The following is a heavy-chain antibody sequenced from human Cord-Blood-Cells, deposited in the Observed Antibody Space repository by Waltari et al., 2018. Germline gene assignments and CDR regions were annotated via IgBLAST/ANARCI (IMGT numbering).Heavy chain of an antibody. V-gene: IGHV4-31*02. D-gene: IGHD1-1*01. Sequence: GGYYWSWIRQHPGKGLEWIGYIYYSGSTYYNPSLKSRVTISADTSKNQFSLKLSSVTAADTAVYYCAGYLTYFDYWGQGTLVTVSS. CDR2: IYYSGST. J-gene: IGHJ4*02. CDR3: AGYLTYFDY. CDR1: GGYY.